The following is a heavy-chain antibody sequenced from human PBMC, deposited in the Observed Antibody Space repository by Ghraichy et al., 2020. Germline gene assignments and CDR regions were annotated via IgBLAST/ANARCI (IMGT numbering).Heavy chain of an antibody. J-gene: IGHJ5*02. CDR1: GSSLSTAYY. Sequence: SETLSLTCTVSGSSLSTAYYWGWIRQPPGKGLEWIRSISHSGSTYYNPFLQSRVTMSVDTSKNQFSLQLNSVTAADTAVYYCARRGGSWSALSVSWFDPWGQGTLVTVAS. D-gene: IGHD3-3*01. V-gene: IGHV4-38-2*02. CDR2: ISHSGST. CDR3: ARRGGSWSALSVSWFDP.